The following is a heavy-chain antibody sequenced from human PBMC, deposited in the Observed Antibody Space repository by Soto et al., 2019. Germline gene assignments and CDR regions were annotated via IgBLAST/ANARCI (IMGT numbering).Heavy chain of an antibody. Sequence: QVQLVESGGGVVQPGRSLRLSCAASGFTFSSYAMHWVRQAPGKGLEWVAVISYDGSNKYYADSVKGRFTISRDNSKNTLYLQRNSLRAEDTAVCYCARAYEGEYFDYWGQGTLVTVSS. CDR3: ARAYEGEYFDY. V-gene: IGHV3-30-3*01. CDR1: GFTFSSYA. CDR2: ISYDGSNK. J-gene: IGHJ4*02. D-gene: IGHD3-16*01.